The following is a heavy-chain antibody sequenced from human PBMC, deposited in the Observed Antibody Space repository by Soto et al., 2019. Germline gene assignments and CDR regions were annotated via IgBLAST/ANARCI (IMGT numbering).Heavy chain of an antibody. Sequence: GGSLRLSCAASGFTFDDYAMHWVRQAPGKGLEWVSGISWNSGSIGYADSVKGRFTISRDNAKNSLYLQMNSLRAEDTALYYCAKDIAAAGIGLGYYFDYWGQGTLVTVS. CDR3: AKDIAAAGIGLGYYFDY. J-gene: IGHJ4*02. CDR2: ISWNSGSI. CDR1: GFTFDDYA. V-gene: IGHV3-9*01. D-gene: IGHD6-13*01.